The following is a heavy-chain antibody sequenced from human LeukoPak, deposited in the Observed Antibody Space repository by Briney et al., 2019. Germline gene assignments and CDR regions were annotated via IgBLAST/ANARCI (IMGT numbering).Heavy chain of an antibody. Sequence: GGSLRLSCAASGFTFSDYYMSWIRQAPGKGLEWVSYISSSGSAIYYADSVKGRFTISRDNAKNSLYLQMNSLRAEDTAVYYCARRPGYSYGNYYYYGMDVWGQGTTVTVSS. CDR3: ARRPGYSYGNYYYYGMDV. CDR2: ISSSGSAI. CDR1: GFTFSDYY. D-gene: IGHD5-18*01. V-gene: IGHV3-11*01. J-gene: IGHJ6*02.